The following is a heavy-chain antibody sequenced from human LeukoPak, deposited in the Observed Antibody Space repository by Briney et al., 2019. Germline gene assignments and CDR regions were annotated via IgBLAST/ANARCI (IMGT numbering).Heavy chain of an antibody. CDR3: ARVGHDYVWGSYRLNPGYFDY. V-gene: IGHV4-59*01. CDR1: GGSISSYY. D-gene: IGHD3-16*02. CDR2: IYYSGST. J-gene: IGHJ4*02. Sequence: PSETLSLTCTVSGGSISSYYWSWIRQPPGKGLEWIGYIYYSGSTNYNPSLKSRVTISVDTSKNQFSLKLSSVTAADTAVYYCARVGHDYVWGSYRLNPGYFDYWGQGTLVTVSS.